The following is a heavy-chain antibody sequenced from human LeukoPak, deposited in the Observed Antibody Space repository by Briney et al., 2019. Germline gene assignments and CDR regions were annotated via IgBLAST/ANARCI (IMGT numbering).Heavy chain of an antibody. CDR1: GFTFSSYA. V-gene: IGHV3-23*01. J-gene: IGHJ6*03. D-gene: IGHD6-25*01. CDR2: ISGSGGST. CDR3: AKAISGYYYYMDV. Sequence: GGSLRLSCAASGFTFSSYAMTWVRQAPGKGLEWVSAISGSGGSTYYADSVKGRFTISRDNSKNTLFLQMNSLTAEDTAVYYCAKAISGYYYYMDVWSKGTTVTVSS.